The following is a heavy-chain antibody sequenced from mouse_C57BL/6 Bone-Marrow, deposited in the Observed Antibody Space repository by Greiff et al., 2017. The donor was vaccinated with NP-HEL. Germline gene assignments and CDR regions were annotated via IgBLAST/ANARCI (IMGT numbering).Heavy chain of an antibody. V-gene: IGHV7-3*01. D-gene: IGHD1-1*01. CDR2: IRNKANGYTT. CDR1: GFTFTDYY. Sequence: EVMLVESGGGLVQPGGSLSLSCAASGFTFTDYYMSWVRQPPGKALEWLGFIRNKANGYTTEYSASVKGRFTISRDNSQSILYLQMNALRAEDSATYYCASYYGSSYDWYFDVWGTGTTVTVSS. CDR3: ASYYGSSYDWYFDV. J-gene: IGHJ1*03.